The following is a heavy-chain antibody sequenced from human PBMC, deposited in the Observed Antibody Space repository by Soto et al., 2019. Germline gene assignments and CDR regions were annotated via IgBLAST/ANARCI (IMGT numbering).Heavy chain of an antibody. CDR2: IFHSGTT. J-gene: IGHJ4*02. V-gene: IGHV4-30-4*01. CDR1: GDSISSADYF. CDR3: AREPYLPMARNDF. Sequence: SETLSLTCSVSGDSISSADYFLTCIRESPGKGLEWMGYIFHSGTTYYNPSLKGRLLISIENSKNQSSLRLTSVTAADSAVYFCAREPYLPMARNDFWGPGTLVTVSS. D-gene: IGHD3-10*01.